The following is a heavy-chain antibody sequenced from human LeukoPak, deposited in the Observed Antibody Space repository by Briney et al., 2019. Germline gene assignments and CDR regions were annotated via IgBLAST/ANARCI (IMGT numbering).Heavy chain of an antibody. CDR1: GFTFSTSW. CDR2: IDSDGSRI. J-gene: IGHJ4*02. V-gene: IGHV3-74*03. CDR3: VRLSTATPGIDS. D-gene: IGHD2-15*01. Sequence: PGGSLRLSCEGSGFTFSTSWMHWVRQAPGKGLVWVSRIDSDGSRITYADSVKGRFTISRDNAKNTVYLQMNSLRAEDTAVYSCVRLSTATPGIDSWGQGTLVTVSS.